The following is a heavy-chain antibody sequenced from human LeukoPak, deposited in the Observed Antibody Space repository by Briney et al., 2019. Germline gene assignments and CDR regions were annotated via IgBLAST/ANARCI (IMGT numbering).Heavy chain of an antibody. CDR2: IYPGDSDT. D-gene: IGHD2-15*01. J-gene: IGHJ4*02. Sequence: GESLKISCKASGYSFTSYWIGWVRQMPGKGLEWMGMIYPGDSDTRYSPSFQGQVTISADKSISTAYLQWSSLRASDTAMYYCARLPPYCSGGSCYQVDYWGQGTLVTVSS. CDR1: GYSFTSYW. V-gene: IGHV5-51*01. CDR3: ARLPPYCSGGSCYQVDY.